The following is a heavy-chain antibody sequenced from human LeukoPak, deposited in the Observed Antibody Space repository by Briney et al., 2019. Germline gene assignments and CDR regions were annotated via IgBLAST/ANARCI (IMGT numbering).Heavy chain of an antibody. J-gene: IGHJ4*02. D-gene: IGHD1-7*01. V-gene: IGHV4-61*02. CDR3: ARGITGTTRDFDY. CDR1: GGSISSGSYY. Sequence: SETLSLTCTVSGGSISSGSYYWSWIRQPAGKGLEWIGRIYTSGSTNYNPSLKSRVTISVDTSKNQFSLKLSSVTAADTAVYHCARGITGTTRDFDYWGQGTLVTVSS. CDR2: IYTSGST.